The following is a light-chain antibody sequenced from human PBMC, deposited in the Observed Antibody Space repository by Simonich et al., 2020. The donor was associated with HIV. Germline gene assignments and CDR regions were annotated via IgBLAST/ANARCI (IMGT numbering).Light chain of an antibody. CDR2: EDS. CDR3: YSTDSSGNHRV. V-gene: IGLV3-10*01. J-gene: IGLJ3*02. CDR1: ALQKQY. Sequence: SYELTQPPSVSVSPGQTARITCSEDALQKQYAFWYQQKSGQSPVLVIYEDSKRPYVIPERFSGSSSGKMATLTISGAQVEDEADDYCYSTDSSGNHRVFGGGTKLTVL.